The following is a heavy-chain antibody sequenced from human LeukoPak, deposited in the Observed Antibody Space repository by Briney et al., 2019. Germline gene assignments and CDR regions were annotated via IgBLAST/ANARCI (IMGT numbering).Heavy chain of an antibody. CDR1: GFTFSDYY. J-gene: IGHJ5*02. CDR3: ARERLTHTRFFDP. D-gene: IGHD2-2*02. CDR2: ISSSGSTI. Sequence: GGSLRLSCAASGFTFSDYYMSWIRQAPGKGLEWVSYISSSGSTIYYADSVKGRLTISRDNAKNSLYLQMNSLRAEDTAVYYCARERLTHTRFFDPWGQGTLVTVSS. V-gene: IGHV3-11*01.